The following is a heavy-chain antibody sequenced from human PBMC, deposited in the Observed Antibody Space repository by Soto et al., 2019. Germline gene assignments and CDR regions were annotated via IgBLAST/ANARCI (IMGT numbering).Heavy chain of an antibody. D-gene: IGHD6-6*01. CDR2: INPSGGST. J-gene: IGHJ6*02. Sequence: ASVKVSCKASGYTFTSYYMHWVRQAPGQGLEWMGIINPSGGSTSYAQKFQGRVTMTRDTSTSTVYMELSSLRSEETAVYYCARNLAARPGYYYYYGMDVWGQGPTVTVSS. CDR3: ARNLAARPGYYYYYGMDV. V-gene: IGHV1-46*01. CDR1: GYTFTSYY.